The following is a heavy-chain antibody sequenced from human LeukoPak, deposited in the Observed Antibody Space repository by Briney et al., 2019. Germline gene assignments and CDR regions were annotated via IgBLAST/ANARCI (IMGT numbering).Heavy chain of an antibody. CDR2: ISNNGGYT. J-gene: IGHJ4*02. CDR3: AKQLGYCSDGSCYFPY. CDR1: GFTFSSSA. Sequence: GGSLRHSRAASGFTFSSSAMSWVRQAPGKGLEWVSAISNNGGYTYYADSVQGRFTISRDNSKSTLCLQMNSLRAEDTAVYYCAKQLGYCSDGSCYFPYWGQGTLVTVSS. V-gene: IGHV3-23*01. D-gene: IGHD2-15*01.